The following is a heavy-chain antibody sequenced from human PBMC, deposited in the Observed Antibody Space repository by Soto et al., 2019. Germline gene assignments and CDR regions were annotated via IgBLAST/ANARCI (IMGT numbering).Heavy chain of an antibody. V-gene: IGHV1-3*01. J-gene: IGHJ6*03. CDR2: INAGNGNT. D-gene: IGHD2-2*01. Sequence: ASVKVSCKASGYTFTSYAMHWVRQAPGQRLEWMGWINAGNGNTKYSQKFQGRVTITRDTSASTAYMELSSLRSEDTAVYYCARGYCSSTSCYAWGYYYYYMDVWGKGTTVTVSS. CDR1: GYTFTSYA. CDR3: ARGYCSSTSCYAWGYYYYYMDV.